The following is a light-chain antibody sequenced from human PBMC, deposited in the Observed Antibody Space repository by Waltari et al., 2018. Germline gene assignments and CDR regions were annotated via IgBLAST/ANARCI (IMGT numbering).Light chain of an antibody. CDR3: SSYAGSNNLV. J-gene: IGLJ2*01. CDR1: SSDVGYL. CDR2: EVT. Sequence: QSALTQPPSASGSPGQSVTISCTGTSSDVGYLVPWYQQHPGKAPKLMISEVTKRPSGVPDRFSGSKSGNTASLTVSGLQAEDEADYYCSSYAGSNNLVFGGGTKLTVL. V-gene: IGLV2-8*01.